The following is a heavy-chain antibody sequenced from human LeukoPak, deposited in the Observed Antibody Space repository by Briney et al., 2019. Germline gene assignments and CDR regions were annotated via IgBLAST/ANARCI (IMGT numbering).Heavy chain of an antibody. J-gene: IGHJ6*03. CDR2: IYTSGST. CDR3: ARLGSRTYYYYMDV. D-gene: IGHD1-1*01. V-gene: IGHV4-4*07. Sequence: SETLSLTCTVSGGSISSYYWSWIRQPAGKGLEWIGRIYTSGSTNYNPSLKSRVTMSVDTSKNQFSLKLSSVTAADTAVYYRARLGSRTYYYYMDVWGKGTTVTISS. CDR1: GGSISSYY.